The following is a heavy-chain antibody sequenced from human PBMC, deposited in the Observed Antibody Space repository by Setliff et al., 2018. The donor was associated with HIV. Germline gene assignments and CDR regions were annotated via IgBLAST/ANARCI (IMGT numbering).Heavy chain of an antibody. CDR3: ARLGYSVYDVPAFDI. CDR2: ISYSGST. Sequence: SETLSLTCTVSGGSISSYYWSWIRQPPGKGLEWIGYISYSGSTKYNPSLKSRVTLSVNTSKKQFSLKLNSVTAADTAVYYCARLGYSVYDVPAFDIWGQGTMVTVSS. D-gene: IGHD5-12*01. J-gene: IGHJ3*02. CDR1: GGSISSYY. V-gene: IGHV4-59*08.